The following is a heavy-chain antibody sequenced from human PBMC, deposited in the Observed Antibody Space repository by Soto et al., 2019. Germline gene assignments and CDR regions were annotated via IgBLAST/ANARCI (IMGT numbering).Heavy chain of an antibody. CDR2: IIPIFGTA. Sequence: QVQLVQSGAEVKKPGSSVKVSCKASGGTFSSYAISWVRQAPGQGLEWMGGIIPIFGTANYAQKFQGRVTITADESTSTAYMELSSLRSDDTAVYYCARSLYYYDSSGYLNYFDYWGQGTLVTLSS. CDR1: GGTFSSYA. D-gene: IGHD3-22*01. CDR3: ARSLYYYDSSGYLNYFDY. J-gene: IGHJ4*02. V-gene: IGHV1-69*01.